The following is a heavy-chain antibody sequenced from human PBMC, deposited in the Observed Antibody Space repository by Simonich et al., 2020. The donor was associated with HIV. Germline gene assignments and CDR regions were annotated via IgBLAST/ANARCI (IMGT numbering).Heavy chain of an antibody. D-gene: IGHD2-8*01. J-gene: IGHJ4*02. V-gene: IGHV3-7*01. CDR1: GFTFRSYW. CDR3: ATGVYYFDY. Sequence: EVQLVEFGGGLVKPGGPLRFSCAAAGFTFRSYWLGWVRQAPGKGRGWGANIKQDGSEKYDVDSVKGRFTISRDNAKNSLYLQMNSLRAEDTAVYYCATGVYYFDYWGQGTLVTVSS. CDR2: IKQDGSEK.